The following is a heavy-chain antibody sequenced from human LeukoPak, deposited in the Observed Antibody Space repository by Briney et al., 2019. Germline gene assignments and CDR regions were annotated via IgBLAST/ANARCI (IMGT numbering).Heavy chain of an antibody. CDR1: GDNFSNKDAA. V-gene: IGHV6-1*01. CDR3: ARGTRSAFDI. Sequence: SQTLSLTCAISGDNFSNKDAAWNWIRQSPSRGLEWLGRTYYTSQWNNDYAASVRSRITINPDTSKNQFSLQLRSVTPGDTAVYYCARGTRSAFDIWGQGTTVTVSS. J-gene: IGHJ3*02. CDR2: TYYTSQWNN. D-gene: IGHD2-2*01.